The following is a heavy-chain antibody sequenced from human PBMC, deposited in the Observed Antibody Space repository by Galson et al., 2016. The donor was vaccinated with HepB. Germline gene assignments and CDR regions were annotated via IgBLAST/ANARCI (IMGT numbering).Heavy chain of an antibody. J-gene: IGHJ6*02. CDR2: INWDGGSA. V-gene: IGHV3-43*01. CDR1: GFTFDDYT. CDR3: AKDIRAAVYGMDV. D-gene: IGHD6-25*01. Sequence: SLRLSCAVSGFTFDDYTMHWVRQGPGKGLEWVALINWDGGSAYYADSVKGRFTISRDNSKSSLYLQMNRLTFEDTALYYCAKDIRAAVYGMDVWGRGTTVTVSS.